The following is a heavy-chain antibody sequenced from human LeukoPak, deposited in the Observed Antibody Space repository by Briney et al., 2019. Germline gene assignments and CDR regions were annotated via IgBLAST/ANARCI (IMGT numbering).Heavy chain of an antibody. CDR2: IYNSGIT. J-gene: IGHJ6*03. Sequence: SQTLSLTCTVSGGSISSGSYYWSWLRQPAGKGLEWIGRIYNSGITDYIASLKSRVTISVDTSKNQFSLKLSSVTAADTAVYYCARDSALGSPGFYYYYYMDVWGKGTTVTVSS. D-gene: IGHD3-10*01. V-gene: IGHV4-61*02. CDR3: ARDSALGSPGFYYYYYMDV. CDR1: GGSISSGSYY.